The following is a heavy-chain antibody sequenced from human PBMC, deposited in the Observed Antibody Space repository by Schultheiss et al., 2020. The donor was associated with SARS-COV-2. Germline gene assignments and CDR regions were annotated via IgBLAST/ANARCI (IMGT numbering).Heavy chain of an antibody. V-gene: IGHV3-48*04. CDR2: ISSSGSTI. CDR1: GFTFSSYG. CDR3: ARDPYHSGYDLIGWFDP. Sequence: GGSLRLSCAASGFTFSSYGMRWVRQAPGKGLEWVSYISSSGSTIYYADSVKGRFTIYRDNDKNSLYLQMNSLRAEDTAVYYCARDPYHSGYDLIGWFDPWGQGTLVTVSS. J-gene: IGHJ5*02. D-gene: IGHD5-12*01.